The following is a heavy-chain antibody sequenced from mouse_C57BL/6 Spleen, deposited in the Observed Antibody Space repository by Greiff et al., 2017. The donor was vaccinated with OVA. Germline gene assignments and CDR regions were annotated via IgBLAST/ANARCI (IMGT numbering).Heavy chain of an antibody. J-gene: IGHJ2*01. Sequence: EVQLQQSGAELVRPGASVKLSCTASGFNIKDDYMHWVKQRPEQGLEWIGWIDPENGDTEYASKFQGKATITADTSSNTAYLQLSSLTSEDTAVYYCTTLDGSSLDYWGQGTTLTVSS. D-gene: IGHD1-1*01. CDR2: IDPENGDT. V-gene: IGHV14-4*01. CDR1: GFNIKDDY. CDR3: TTLDGSSLDY.